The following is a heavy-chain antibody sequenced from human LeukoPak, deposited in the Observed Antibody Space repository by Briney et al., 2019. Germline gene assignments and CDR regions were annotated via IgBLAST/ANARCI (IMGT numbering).Heavy chain of an antibody. Sequence: PSETLSLTCAVYGGSFSGYYWSWIRQPPGKGLEWIGEINHSGSTNYNPSLKRRVTISVDTSKNQFSLKLSSVTAADTAVYYWARGRWYYDFWSGYYSRREGNWFDPWGQGTLVTVSS. CDR2: INHSGST. V-gene: IGHV4-34*01. CDR1: GGSFSGYY. D-gene: IGHD3-3*01. CDR3: ARGRWYYDFWSGYYSRREGNWFDP. J-gene: IGHJ5*02.